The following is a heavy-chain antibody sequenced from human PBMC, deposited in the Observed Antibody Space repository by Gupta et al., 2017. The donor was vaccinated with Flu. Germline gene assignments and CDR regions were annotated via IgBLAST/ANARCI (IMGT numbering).Heavy chain of an antibody. Sequence: EVQIVESGGGLVNPGGSLRLSCVASGFNFNAAWMSWVRQAPGKGLEWVGRIKSKAGGGTTDYATPVKGRFTISRDDSKNTLYLQMNSLQTEDTAVYYCTWIQRRPVLVPGAPTVGDNYYYYMDVWGIGTTVTV. CDR1: GFNFNAAW. D-gene: IGHD5-18*01. CDR3: TWIQRRPVLVPGAPTVGDNYYYYMDV. V-gene: IGHV3-15*01. J-gene: IGHJ6*03. CDR2: IKSKAGGGTT.